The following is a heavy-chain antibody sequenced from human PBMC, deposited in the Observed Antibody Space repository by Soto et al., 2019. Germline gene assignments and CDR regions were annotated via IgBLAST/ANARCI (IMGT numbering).Heavy chain of an antibody. D-gene: IGHD6-13*01. J-gene: IGHJ4*02. Sequence: PGGSLRLSCAASGFTFSSYGMHWFRQAPGKGLEWVAVISYDGSNKYYADSVKGRFTISRDNSKNTLYLQMNSLRAEDTAVYYCAKDATRTFIAAAGTYWGQRTLVTVSS. CDR3: AKDATRTFIAAAGTY. CDR1: GFTFSSYG. V-gene: IGHV3-30*18. CDR2: ISYDGSNK.